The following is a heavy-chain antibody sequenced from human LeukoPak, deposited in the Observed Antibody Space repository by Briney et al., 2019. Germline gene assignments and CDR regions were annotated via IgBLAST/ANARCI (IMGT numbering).Heavy chain of an antibody. CDR1: GFSFSSYS. CDR2: ISSGSSTI. J-gene: IGHJ4*02. CDR3: ARARQGDY. Sequence: GGSLRLSCAASGFSFSSYSMNWVRQAPGKGLEWVSYISSGSSTIYYADSVKGRFTISRDNAKNSLYLQMNSLRAEDTAVYYCARARQGDYWGQGTLVTVSS. V-gene: IGHV3-48*01.